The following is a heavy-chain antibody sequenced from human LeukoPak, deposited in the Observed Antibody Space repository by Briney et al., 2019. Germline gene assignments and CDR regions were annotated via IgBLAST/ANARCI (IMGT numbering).Heavy chain of an antibody. CDR1: GFTFSSYA. Sequence: PGRSLRLSCAASGFTFSSYAMHWVRQAPGKGLEWVAVISYDGSNKYYADSVKGRFTISRDNAKNSLYLQMNSLRAEDTALYYCGKDMYSSSWNFFDSWGQGTLVTVSS. CDR3: GKDMYSSSWNFFDS. D-gene: IGHD6-13*01. J-gene: IGHJ4*02. V-gene: IGHV3-30-3*01. CDR2: ISYDGSNK.